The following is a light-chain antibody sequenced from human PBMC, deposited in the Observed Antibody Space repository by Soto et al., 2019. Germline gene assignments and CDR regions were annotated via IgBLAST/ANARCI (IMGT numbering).Light chain of an antibody. CDR3: CSYAGSSTHVV. CDR2: EGT. J-gene: IGLJ2*01. Sequence: QSALTQPASVSGSPGQSITISSTGTSADVGFYNLVSWYQQHPDRAPKLMIYEGTKRPSGVSSRFSGSKSDTTASLTISGLQAEDEAEYYCCSYAGSSTHVVFGGGTQLTVL. CDR1: SADVGFYNL. V-gene: IGLV2-23*01.